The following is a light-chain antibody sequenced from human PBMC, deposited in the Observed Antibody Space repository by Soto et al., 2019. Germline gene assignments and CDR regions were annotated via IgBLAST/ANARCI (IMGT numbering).Light chain of an antibody. V-gene: IGKV3-20*01. CDR3: QQYGTSPFT. CDR2: GAP. CDR1: QSVSVTS. J-gene: IGKJ3*01. Sequence: IVLTQSPDTLSLSPGERATLSCRASQSVSVTSLAWYQQKPGQAPRLLIYGAPSRATGIPARFSAWGSGTDFTLTIRRLEPEDFAVYYCQQYGTSPFTFGPGTKVDFK.